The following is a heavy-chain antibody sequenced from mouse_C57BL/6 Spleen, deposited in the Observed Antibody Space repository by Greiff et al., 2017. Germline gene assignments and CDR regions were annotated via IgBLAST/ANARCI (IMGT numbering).Heavy chain of an antibody. J-gene: IGHJ2*01. D-gene: IGHD1-1*01. V-gene: IGHV1-15*01. CDR3: TRRYYYGSSYGYYFDY. CDR2: IDPETGGT. CDR1: GYTFTDYE. Sequence: QVQLKQSGAELVRPGASVTLSCKASGYTFTDYEMHWVKQTPVHGLEWIGAIDPETGGTAYNQKFKGKAILTADKSSSTAYMELRSLTSEDSAVYYCTRRYYYGSSYGYYFDYWGQGTTLTVSS.